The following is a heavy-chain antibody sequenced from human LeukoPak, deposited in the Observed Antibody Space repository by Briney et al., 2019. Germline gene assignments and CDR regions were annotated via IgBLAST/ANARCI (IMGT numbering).Heavy chain of an antibody. CDR1: GFTFSSYA. J-gene: IGHJ4*02. Sequence: TGGSLRLSCAASGFTFSSYAMSWVRQAPGKGLEWVSAISGSGGSTYYANSVKGRFTISRDISKNTLYLQMNSLRAEDTAVYYCAKPQTYYDSSLGYWGQGTLVTVSS. D-gene: IGHD3-22*01. CDR3: AKPQTYYDSSLGY. V-gene: IGHV3-23*01. CDR2: ISGSGGST.